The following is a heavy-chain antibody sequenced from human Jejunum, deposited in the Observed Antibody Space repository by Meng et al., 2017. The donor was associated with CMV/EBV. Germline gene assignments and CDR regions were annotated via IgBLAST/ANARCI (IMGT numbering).Heavy chain of an antibody. CDR1: GFTFRNYW. D-gene: IGHD7-27*01. CDR3: ASTGGGKADY. V-gene: IGHV3-7*01. J-gene: IGHJ4*02. Sequence: GGSLRLSCAASGFTFRNYWMTWVRQAPGKGLEWVANIKEDGSEMYYVDSVKGRFTISRDNTKNSLYLQMISLRAEDTAVYYWASTGGGKADYWGQGTQV. CDR2: IKEDGSEM.